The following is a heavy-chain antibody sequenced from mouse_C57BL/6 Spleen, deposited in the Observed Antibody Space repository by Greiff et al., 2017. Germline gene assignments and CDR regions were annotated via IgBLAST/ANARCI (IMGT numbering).Heavy chain of an antibody. Sequence: DVMLVESGPGMVKPSQSLSLTCTVTGYSITSGYDWHWIRHFPGNKLEWMGYISYSGSTNYNPSLKSRISITHDTSKNHFFLKLNSVTTEDTATDYCARATHGSRSLDYWGQGTTLTVSS. D-gene: IGHD1-1*01. V-gene: IGHV3-1*01. CDR3: ARATHGSRSLDY. CDR1: GYSITSGYD. CDR2: ISYSGST. J-gene: IGHJ2*01.